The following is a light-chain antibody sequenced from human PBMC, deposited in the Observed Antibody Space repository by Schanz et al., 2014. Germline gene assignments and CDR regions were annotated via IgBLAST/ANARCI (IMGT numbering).Light chain of an antibody. CDR1: QSIRSNY. CDR3: QHYGSSPLFT. Sequence: EIVLTQSPGTLSLSPGERATLSCRASQSIRSNYLAWYQQQPGQAPRLLIYGESSRAAGIPDRFSGTASGTDFTLTISRLEPEDFAVYYCQHYGSSPLFTFGPGTTVDIK. CDR2: GES. V-gene: IGKV3-20*01. J-gene: IGKJ3*01.